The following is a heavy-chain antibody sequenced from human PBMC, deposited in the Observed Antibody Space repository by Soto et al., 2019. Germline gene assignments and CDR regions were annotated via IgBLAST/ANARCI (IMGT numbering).Heavy chain of an antibody. J-gene: IGHJ4*02. D-gene: IGHD3-9*01. V-gene: IGHV4-59*01. CDR1: GGSISSYY. CDR2: IYYSGST. CDR3: ARWLYDILTGYYDYYFDY. Sequence: PSETLSLTCTVSGGSISSYYWSWIRQPPGKGLEWIGYIYYSGSTNYNPTLKSRVTISVDTSKNQFSLKLSSVTAADTAVYYCARWLYDILTGYYDYYFDYWGQGTLVTVSS.